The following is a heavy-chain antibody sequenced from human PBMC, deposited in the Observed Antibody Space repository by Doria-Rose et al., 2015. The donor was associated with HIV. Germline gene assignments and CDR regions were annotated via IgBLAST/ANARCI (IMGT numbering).Heavy chain of an antibody. CDR3: ARIKSSRWYHKYYFDF. CDR2: IFSDDER. J-gene: IGHJ4*02. D-gene: IGHD6-13*01. V-gene: IGHV2-26*01. Sequence: QVQLVQSGPVLVRPTETLTLTCTVSGVSLSSPGMGVSWIRQPPGKALEWLANIFSDDERSYKTSLKSRLTISRGTSKRQVVLTMTDMDPVDTATYYCARIKSSRWYHKYYFDFWGQGTLVTVSA. CDR1: GVSLSSPGMG.